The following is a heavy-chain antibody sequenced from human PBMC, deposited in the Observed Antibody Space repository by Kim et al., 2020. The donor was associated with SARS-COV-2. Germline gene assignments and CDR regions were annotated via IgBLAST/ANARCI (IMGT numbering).Heavy chain of an antibody. J-gene: IGHJ2*01. Sequence: SVKVSCKASGGTFSSYAISWVRQAPGQGLEWMGRIIPILGIANYAQKFQGRVTITADKSTSTAYMELSSLRSEDTAVYYCARRIDGGNSANWYFDLWGRGTLVTVSS. CDR3: ARRIDGGNSANWYFDL. CDR2: IIPILGIA. V-gene: IGHV1-69*04. CDR1: GGTFSSYA. D-gene: IGHD2-21*02.